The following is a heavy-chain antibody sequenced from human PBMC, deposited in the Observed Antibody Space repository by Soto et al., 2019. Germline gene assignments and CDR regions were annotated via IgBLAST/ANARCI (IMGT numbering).Heavy chain of an antibody. V-gene: IGHV4-30-4*01. Sequence: SETLSLTCTVSGGSISSGDYYWRWIRQPPGKGLEWIGYIYYSGSTYYNPSLKSRVTISVDTSKNQFSLKLSSVTAADTAVYYCAREEPHSGGVGYQPPADFDYWGQGTLFTV. CDR3: AREEPHSGGVGYQPPADFDY. J-gene: IGHJ4*02. CDR2: IYYSGST. CDR1: GGSISSGDYY. D-gene: IGHD3-16*01.